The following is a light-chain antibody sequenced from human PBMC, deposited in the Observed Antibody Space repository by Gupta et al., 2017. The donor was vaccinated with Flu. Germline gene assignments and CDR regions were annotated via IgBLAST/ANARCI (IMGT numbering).Light chain of an antibody. J-gene: IGLJ1*01. V-gene: IGLV1-51*02. CDR2: ENN. CDR3: GTWDNSLTVVYV. Sequence: VSAAAGQKVTISCSGSTSNIGNNFVSWYQQIPGTAPKLLIHENNKRPSGIPDRFSGSKSGTSATLGITGLQTGDEADYYCGTWDNSLTVVYVFGTGTKVTVL. CDR1: TSNIGNNF.